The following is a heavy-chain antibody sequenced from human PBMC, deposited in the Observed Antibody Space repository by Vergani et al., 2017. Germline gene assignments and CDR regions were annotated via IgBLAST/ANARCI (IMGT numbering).Heavy chain of an antibody. Sequence: EVQLVESGGGLVQPGGSLRLSCAASGFTFSSYAMSLVRQAPGKGLEWVSAISGSGGSTYYADSVKGRFTISRDNSKNTLYLQMNSLRAEDTAVYYCAKGFYDSSGYYIQAGFDYWGQGTLVTVSS. D-gene: IGHD3-22*01. CDR3: AKGFYDSSGYYIQAGFDY. V-gene: IGHV3-23*04. CDR2: ISGSGGST. CDR1: GFTFSSYA. J-gene: IGHJ4*02.